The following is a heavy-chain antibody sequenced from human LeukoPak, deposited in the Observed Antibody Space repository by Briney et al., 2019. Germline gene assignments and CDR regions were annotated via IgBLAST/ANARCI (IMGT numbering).Heavy chain of an antibody. D-gene: IGHD5-24*01. J-gene: IGHJ4*02. CDR1: GGSISSYY. CDR3: ARVKRDGYNSYYFDY. V-gene: IGHV4-59*01. Sequence: SETLSLTCTVSGGSISSYYWSWIRQPPGKGLEWIGYIYYSGSTNYNPSLKSRVTISVDTSKNQFSLKLSSVTAADTAVYYCARVKRDGYNSYYFDYWGRGTLVTVSS. CDR2: IYYSGST.